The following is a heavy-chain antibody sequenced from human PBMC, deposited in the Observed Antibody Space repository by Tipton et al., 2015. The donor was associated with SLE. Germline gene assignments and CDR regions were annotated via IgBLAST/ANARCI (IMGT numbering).Heavy chain of an antibody. CDR2: INVYNGNT. V-gene: IGHV1-18*01. CDR3: ARDPYPYQSGTPL. CDR1: GYTFTSYS. J-gene: IGHJ4*02. D-gene: IGHD2-15*01. Sequence: QLVQSGAEVKKPGAAVKVSCKTSGYTFTSYSISWVRQAPGQGLEWMGWINVYNGNTKYAQSLQGRVTMTTDISTRTAYMELKNLRSDDTAVYYCARDPYPYQSGTPLWGQGTLVTVST.